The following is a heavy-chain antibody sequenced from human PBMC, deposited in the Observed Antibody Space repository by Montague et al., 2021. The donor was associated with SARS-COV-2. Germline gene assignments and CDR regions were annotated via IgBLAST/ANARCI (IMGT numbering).Heavy chain of an antibody. CDR3: ARQYGDYSDNAFNI. J-gene: IGHJ3*02. CDR1: GDSISYRSYY. V-gene: IGHV4-39*01. Sequence: SETRSLTCTVSGDSISYRSYYWGWIRQPPGKGLEWIGTVSYSGSTYYNASLKSRVTTYVDTSKNQFSLKLTSVTAADTAIHYCARQYGDYSDNAFNIWGQGTMAIVSS. CDR2: VSYSGST. D-gene: IGHD4-17*01.